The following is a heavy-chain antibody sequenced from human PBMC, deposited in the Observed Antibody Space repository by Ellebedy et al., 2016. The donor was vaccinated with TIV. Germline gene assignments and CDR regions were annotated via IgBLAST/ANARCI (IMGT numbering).Heavy chain of an antibody. V-gene: IGHV3-74*01. J-gene: IGHJ6*02. CDR3: ATDVSYRMDL. Sequence: PGGSLRLSCAASGFSLSPFSAYWMHWVRPAPGKGLVWVSRIKGDGSGATYADSVKGRFTISIDNAKNTLYLEMTSQRAEDTAVYYCATDVSYRMDLWGQGTTVTV. CDR2: IKGDGSGA. D-gene: IGHD5/OR15-5a*01. CDR1: GFSLSPFSAYW.